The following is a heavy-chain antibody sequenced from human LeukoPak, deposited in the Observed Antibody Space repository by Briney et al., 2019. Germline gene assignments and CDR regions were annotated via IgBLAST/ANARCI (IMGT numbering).Heavy chain of an antibody. V-gene: IGHV3-48*01. CDR3: ARDRDSSGWYDWFDP. Sequence: GGSLRLSCAASGFTFSNYWMTWVRRAPGKGLEWVSYISSSSSTIYYADSVKGRFTISRDNAKNSLYLQMNSLRAEDTAVYYCARDRDSSGWYDWFDPWGQGTLVTVSS. CDR1: GFTFSNYW. CDR2: ISSSSSTI. D-gene: IGHD6-19*01. J-gene: IGHJ5*02.